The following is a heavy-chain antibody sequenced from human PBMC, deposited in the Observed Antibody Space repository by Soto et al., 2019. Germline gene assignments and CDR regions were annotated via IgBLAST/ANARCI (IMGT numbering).Heavy chain of an antibody. J-gene: IGHJ6*02. CDR1: GYNFGDYY. D-gene: IGHD3-10*01. CDR2: IIPNSGVT. CDR3: ARDGGGAAIYGMDV. Sequence: QVQLVQSGAEVKKPGASVKVSCKASGYNFGDYYIHWVRRAPGQGPQWMGWIIPNSGVTQLAENFRGRVSMTSDTSLNTAYLELMRLKSDDTATYYCARDGGGAAIYGMDVWGQGTTVIVSS. V-gene: IGHV1-2*02.